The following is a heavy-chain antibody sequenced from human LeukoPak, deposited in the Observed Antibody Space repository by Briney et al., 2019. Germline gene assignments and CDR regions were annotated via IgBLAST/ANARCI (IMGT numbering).Heavy chain of an antibody. V-gene: IGHV1-18*01. D-gene: IGHD3-10*01. Sequence: ASVKVSCKASGYTFTSYGISWVRQAPGQGLEWMGWISAYNGNTNYAQKLQGRVTMTTDTSTSTAYMELRSLRSDDTAVYYCARVTMVLGVISSRFNWFDPWGQGTLVTVSS. J-gene: IGHJ5*02. CDR2: ISAYNGNT. CDR3: ARVTMVLGVISSRFNWFDP. CDR1: GYTFTSYG.